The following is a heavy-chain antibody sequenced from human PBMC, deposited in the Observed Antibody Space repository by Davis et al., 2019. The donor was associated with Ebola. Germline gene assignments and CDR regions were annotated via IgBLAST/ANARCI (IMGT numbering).Heavy chain of an antibody. J-gene: IGHJ6*02. Sequence: MPSETLSLTCTVSGGSISSYYWSWIRQPPGKGLEWIGYIYYSGSTNYNPSLKSRVTISVDTSKNQFSLKLSSVTAADTAVYYCARLKIGGLYGMDVWGQGTTVTVSS. CDR2: IYYSGST. CDR3: ARLKIGGLYGMDV. D-gene: IGHD3-16*01. CDR1: GGSISSYY. V-gene: IGHV4-59*01.